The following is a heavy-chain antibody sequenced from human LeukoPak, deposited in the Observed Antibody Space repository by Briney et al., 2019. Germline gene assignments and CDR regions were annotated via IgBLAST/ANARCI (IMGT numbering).Heavy chain of an antibody. CDR2: IKHDGSEI. CDR3: ARGYCSSTSCYKNWFDP. CDR1: GFTFSTYW. J-gene: IGHJ5*02. V-gene: IGHV3-7*05. D-gene: IGHD2-2*02. Sequence: GGALRLSCAASGFTFSTYWMNWVRQAPGKGLEWVANIKHDGSEINYMDSVKGRFTISRDNAKNSLYLQMNSLRTEDTAVYYCARGYCSSTSCYKNWFDPWGQGTLVTVSS.